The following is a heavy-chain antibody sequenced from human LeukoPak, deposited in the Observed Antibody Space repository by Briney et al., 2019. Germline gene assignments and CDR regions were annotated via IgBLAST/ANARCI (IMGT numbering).Heavy chain of an antibody. CDR2: ITGSGGST. CDR3: AKFQRTAGTGTGPSVYDY. Sequence: GGSLRLSCATSGFTFNNFAMTWVRQTPGKGLEWVSAITGSGGSTYFPDSVKGRFTISRDNSKNTVYLQMNSLRAEDTAVYYCAKFQRTAGTGTGPSVYDYWGQGTLVTVSS. CDR1: GFTFNNFA. V-gene: IGHV3-23*01. J-gene: IGHJ4*02. D-gene: IGHD6-13*01.